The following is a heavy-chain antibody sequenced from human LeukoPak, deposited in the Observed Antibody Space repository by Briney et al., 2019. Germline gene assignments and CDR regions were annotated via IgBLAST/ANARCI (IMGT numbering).Heavy chain of an antibody. CDR3: ARDSARWLQFRFDY. CDR2: ISYDGSNK. D-gene: IGHD5-24*01. V-gene: IGHV3-30-3*01. Sequence: GGSLRLSCAASGFTLSSYAMHWVRQAPGKGLEWVAVISYDGSNKYYADSVKGRFTISRDNSKNTLYLQMNSLRAEDTAVYYCARDSARWLQFRFDYWGQGTLVTVSS. J-gene: IGHJ4*02. CDR1: GFTLSSYA.